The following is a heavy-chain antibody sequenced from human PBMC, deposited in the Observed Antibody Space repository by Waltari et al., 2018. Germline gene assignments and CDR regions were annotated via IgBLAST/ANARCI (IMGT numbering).Heavy chain of an antibody. V-gene: IGHV1-69*02. CDR3: ARSGEMKGTVDY. Sequence: HVQLEQSGAEVKKPGSSVKVSCKASGGTFITYTVTWVRQAPGQGLEWMGSIIPFLGISKYAQSLQARLTITVDQSTNTGYMELNNLRPEDTGVYYCARSGEMKGTVDYWGQGTLVTVSS. CDR1: GGTFITYT. D-gene: IGHD1-1*01. J-gene: IGHJ4*02. CDR2: IIPFLGIS.